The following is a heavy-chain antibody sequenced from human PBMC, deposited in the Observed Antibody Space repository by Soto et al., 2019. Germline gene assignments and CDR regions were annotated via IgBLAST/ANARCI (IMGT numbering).Heavy chain of an antibody. J-gene: IGHJ6*02. CDR3: ASGKTRTARPSLRYYYYGLDV. CDR2: INHSGST. Sequence: SETLSLTCTIYGGSFSGYYWSWIRQPPGKGLERIGEINHSGSTNYSPSLKRRVSISVDTSKDKFSLNLSSVTAADTAVYYCASGKTRTARPSLRYYYYGLDVWGQGTTVTVS. D-gene: IGHD6-6*01. CDR1: GGSFSGYY. V-gene: IGHV4-34*01.